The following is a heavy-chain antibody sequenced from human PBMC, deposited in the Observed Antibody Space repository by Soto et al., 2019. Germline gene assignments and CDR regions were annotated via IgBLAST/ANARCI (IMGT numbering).Heavy chain of an antibody. Sequence: EVQLLESGGRLVQPGGSLRLSCAASGFTFSSYAMRWVRQAPGKGLEWVSAISGSGDSTYYADSVKGRFTISRDNSKNTLYLQMNSLRAEDTAVYYCARRGPGTYFDYWGQGTLVTVSS. D-gene: IGHD6-13*01. CDR2: ISGSGDST. CDR3: ARRGPGTYFDY. CDR1: GFTFSSYA. V-gene: IGHV3-23*01. J-gene: IGHJ4*02.